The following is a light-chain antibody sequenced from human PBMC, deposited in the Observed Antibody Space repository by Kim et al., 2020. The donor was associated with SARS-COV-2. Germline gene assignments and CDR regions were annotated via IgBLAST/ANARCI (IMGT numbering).Light chain of an antibody. CDR1: QSVGSY. Sequence: SPGERVTLSGRASQSVGSYLGWYQQKFGQAPRLLIYDATNRATGIPARFSGSGSGTDFTLTISSLEPEDSAVYYCQERSNWPALTFGGGTKVDIK. CDR3: QERSNWPALT. CDR2: DAT. J-gene: IGKJ4*01. V-gene: IGKV3-11*01.